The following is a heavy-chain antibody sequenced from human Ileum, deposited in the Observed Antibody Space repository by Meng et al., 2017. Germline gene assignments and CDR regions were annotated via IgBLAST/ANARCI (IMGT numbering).Heavy chain of an antibody. D-gene: IGHD3-22*01. V-gene: IGHV3-48*03. CDR3: AAVGYYDSSGPGVDDAFDI. CDR2: ISSSGSTI. Sequence: GESLKISCAASGFTVSSYEMNWVRQAPGKGLEWVSYISSSGSTIYYADSVKGRFTITRDNAKNSLYLQMNSLRAEDTAVYYCAAVGYYDSSGPGVDDAFDIWGQGTMVTVSS. J-gene: IGHJ3*02. CDR1: GFTVSSYE.